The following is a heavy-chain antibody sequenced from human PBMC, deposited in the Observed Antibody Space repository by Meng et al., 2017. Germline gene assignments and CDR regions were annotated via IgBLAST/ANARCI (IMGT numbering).Heavy chain of an antibody. Sequence: LSLTCAASGLTFSSSAMHWVRQAPGKGLEWVAVISYDGSNKYYADSVKGRFTISRDNSKNTLYLQMNSLRAEDTAVYYCAGDATYVSSGYYFDYWGQGTLVTVSS. V-gene: IGHV3-30*04. CDR2: ISYDGSNK. D-gene: IGHD3-22*01. CDR3: AGDATYVSSGYYFDY. CDR1: GLTFSSSA. J-gene: IGHJ4*02.